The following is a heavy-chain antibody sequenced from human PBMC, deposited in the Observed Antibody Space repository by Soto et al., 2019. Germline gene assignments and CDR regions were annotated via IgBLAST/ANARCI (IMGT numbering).Heavy chain of an antibody. Sequence: PGGSLRLSCAASGFTFSSYAMSWVRQAPGKGLEWVSAISGSGGSTYYADSVKGRFTISRDNSKNTLYLQMNSLRAEDTAVYYCAKDYYMGGTYYYYYMAVRGKGTTVTVSS. CDR3: AKDYYMGGTYYYYYMAV. CDR1: GFTFSSYA. CDR2: ISGSGGST. J-gene: IGHJ6*03. D-gene: IGHD3-10*01. V-gene: IGHV3-23*01.